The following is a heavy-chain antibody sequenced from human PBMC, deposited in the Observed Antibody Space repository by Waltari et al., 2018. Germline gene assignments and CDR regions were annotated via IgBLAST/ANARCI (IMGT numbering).Heavy chain of an antibody. J-gene: IGHJ4*02. CDR3: ARLWGNYYFDY. CDR1: GGSFSGYY. CDR2: INHRGST. Sequence: QVQLQQWGAGLLKPSETLSLTCAVYGGSFSGYYWSWIRQPPGKGLEWIGEINHRGSTNDNPSLKSRVTISVDTSKNQFSLKLSSVTAADTAVYYCARLWGNYYFDYWGQGTLVTVSS. D-gene: IGHD3-10*01. V-gene: IGHV4-34*01.